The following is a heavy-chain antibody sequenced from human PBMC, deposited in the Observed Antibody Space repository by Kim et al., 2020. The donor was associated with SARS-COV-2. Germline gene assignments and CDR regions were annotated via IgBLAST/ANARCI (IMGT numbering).Heavy chain of an antibody. D-gene: IGHD3-10*01. J-gene: IGHJ6*02. Sequence: NSAQKFQGRVTMTTDTSQSTVYMELTSLRSDDTAIYYCARGGGSGRDGLDVWGQGTTVSVSS. V-gene: IGHV1-18*01. CDR3: ARGGGSGRDGLDV.